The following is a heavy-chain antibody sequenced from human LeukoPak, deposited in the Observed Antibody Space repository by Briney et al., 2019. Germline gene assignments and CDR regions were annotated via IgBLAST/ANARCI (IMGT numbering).Heavy chain of an antibody. CDR2: IIPIFGIA. J-gene: IGHJ4*02. CDR1: GGTFSSYA. V-gene: IGHV1-69*04. Sequence: SVKVSCKASGGTFSSYAISWVRQAPGQGLEWMGRIIPIFGIANYAQKFQGRVTITADKSTSTAYMELSSLRSEDTAVYYCARVVIRGTTGDGGDYWGQGTLVTVSS. CDR3: ARVVIRGTTGDGGDY. D-gene: IGHD1-14*01.